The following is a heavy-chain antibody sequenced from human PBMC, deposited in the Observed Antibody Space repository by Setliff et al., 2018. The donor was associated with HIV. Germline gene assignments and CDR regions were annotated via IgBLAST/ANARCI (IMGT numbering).Heavy chain of an antibody. J-gene: IGHJ1*01. CDR2: IHPSGATT. CDR3: VRAYDQDFQH. Sequence: ASVKVSCKASGYTFTSFYIHWVRQAPGQGLEWMGIIHPSGATTSYAQKFQDRVTLARDTSTSTVYMQLSSLRSEDTAVYYCVRAYDQDFQHWGQGTVVTVSS. CDR1: GYTFTSFY. D-gene: IGHD3-22*01. V-gene: IGHV1-46*01.